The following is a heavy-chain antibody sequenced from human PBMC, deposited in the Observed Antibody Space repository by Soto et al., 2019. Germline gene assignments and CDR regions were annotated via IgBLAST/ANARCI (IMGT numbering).Heavy chain of an antibody. V-gene: IGHV2-5*01. J-gene: IGHJ4*02. CDR2: IYSNGDT. D-gene: IGHD3-3*01. CDR1: GFSFRTNGVG. CDR3: AHIRFFQWLRHFDY. Sequence: SGPTLVNPXQTLTLTCDFSGFSFRTNGVGVGWIRQPPGKALEWLALIYSNGDTRYSPSLRSRLKITKDASKNQVVLTMSNMDPVDTATYYCAHIRFFQWLRHFDYWGQGILVTVSS.